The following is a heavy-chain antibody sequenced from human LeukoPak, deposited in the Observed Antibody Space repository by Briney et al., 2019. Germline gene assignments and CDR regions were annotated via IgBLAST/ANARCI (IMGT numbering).Heavy chain of an antibody. CDR3: ARKAATYYFDY. D-gene: IGHD2-15*01. Sequence: GSLRLSCAASGFTFSSYSMNWVRQAPGKGLEWIGSIYHSGSTYYNPSLKSRVTISVDTSKNQFSLKLSSVTAADTAVYYCARKAATYYFDYWGQGTLVTVSS. CDR1: GFTFSSYS. V-gene: IGHV4-38-2*01. J-gene: IGHJ4*02. CDR2: IYHSGST.